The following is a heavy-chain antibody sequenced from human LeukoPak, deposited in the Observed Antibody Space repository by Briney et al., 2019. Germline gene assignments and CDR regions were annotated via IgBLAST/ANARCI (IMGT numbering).Heavy chain of an antibody. CDR3: GTHAGRTGSDD. D-gene: IGHD3/OR15-3a*01. J-gene: IGHJ4*02. Sequence: PGGSLRLSCATSGFIFSGYYMSWIRQAPGKGLEWVSYISGSGHDLSYADSVKGRFTISRDNAKGSLYLQMNSLTAADTAVYYCGTHAGRTGSDDWGQGTLVTVSS. V-gene: IGHV3-11*01. CDR1: GFIFSGYY. CDR2: ISGSGHDL.